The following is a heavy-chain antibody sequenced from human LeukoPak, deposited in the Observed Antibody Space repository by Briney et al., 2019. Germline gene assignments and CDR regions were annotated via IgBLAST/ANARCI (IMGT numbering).Heavy chain of an antibody. V-gene: IGHV1-69*13. CDR1: GYTFTSYA. CDR2: IIPIFGTA. D-gene: IGHD5-18*01. Sequence: GASVKVSCKASGYTFTSYAMNWVRQAPGQGLEWMGGIIPIFGTANYAQKFQGRVTITADESTSTAYMELSSLRSEDTAVYYCARGPFGYSYGPPFDYWGQGTLVTVSS. J-gene: IGHJ4*02. CDR3: ARGPFGYSYGPPFDY.